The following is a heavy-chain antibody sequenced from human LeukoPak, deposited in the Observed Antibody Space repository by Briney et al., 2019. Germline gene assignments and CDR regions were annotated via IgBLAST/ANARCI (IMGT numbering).Heavy chain of an antibody. J-gene: IGHJ5*02. Sequence: GALRLSCAASGFTFSTYGMTWVRQAPGKGLEWVSAISGSAATTFYADSVKGRFTISRDNSKNTLYLQMNSLRAEDTAVYYCAKDRRITMIRGVIRRDWFDPWGQGTLVTVSS. V-gene: IGHV3-23*01. CDR1: GFTFSTYG. D-gene: IGHD3-10*01. CDR2: ISGSAATT. CDR3: AKDRRITMIRGVIRRDWFDP.